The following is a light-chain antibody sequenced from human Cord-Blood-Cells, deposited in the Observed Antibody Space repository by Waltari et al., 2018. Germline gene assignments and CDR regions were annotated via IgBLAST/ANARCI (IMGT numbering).Light chain of an antibody. CDR1: QSISSW. V-gene: IGKV1-5*03. Sequence: DIQMTQSPSTLSASVGDRVTITCRASQSISSWLAWYQQKPGKAPKLLIYKASSLESGVPSRFSGSGSGTEFTLTINSLHPDDFATYYCQQYNSYSPYSFGQGTKLEIK. J-gene: IGKJ2*03. CDR2: KAS. CDR3: QQYNSYSPYS.